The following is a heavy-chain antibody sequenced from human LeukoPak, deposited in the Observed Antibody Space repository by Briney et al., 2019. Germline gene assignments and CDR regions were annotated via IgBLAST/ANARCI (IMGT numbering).Heavy chain of an antibody. CDR1: GYTFTGYY. CDR2: INPNSGGT. V-gene: IGHV1-2*06. CDR3: AQIFSQTSDGKDSFDY. J-gene: IGHJ4*02. D-gene: IGHD3-3*01. Sequence: GASVKVSCKASGYTFTGYYMHWVRQAPGQGLEWMGRINPNSGGTNYAQKFQGRVTMTRDTSISTAYMELSRLRSDDTAVYYCAQIFSQTSDGKDSFDYWGQGTLVSVSS.